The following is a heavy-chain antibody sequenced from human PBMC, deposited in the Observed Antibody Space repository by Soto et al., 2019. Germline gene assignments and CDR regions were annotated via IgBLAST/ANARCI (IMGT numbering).Heavy chain of an antibody. D-gene: IGHD6-19*01. Sequence: QVQLVESGGGVVQPGRSLRLSCAASGFTFSSYAMHWVRQAPGKGLEWVAVISYDGSNKYYADSVKGRFTISRDNSKNTLYLQMNSLRAEDTAVYYCARERSVAGDAFDIWGQGTMVTVSS. CDR3: ARERSVAGDAFDI. J-gene: IGHJ3*02. CDR1: GFTFSSYA. CDR2: ISYDGSNK. V-gene: IGHV3-30-3*01.